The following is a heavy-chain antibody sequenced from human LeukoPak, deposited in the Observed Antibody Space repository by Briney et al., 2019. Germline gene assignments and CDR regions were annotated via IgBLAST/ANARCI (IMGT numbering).Heavy chain of an antibody. J-gene: IGHJ2*01. V-gene: IGHV3-48*01. D-gene: IGHD6-19*01. CDR1: GFTFSSYS. CDR3: ARDASSGWYDWYFDL. Sequence: GGSLRLSCAASGFTFSSYSMNWVRQAPGKGLEWVSYISSSSSTIYYADSVKGRFTISRDNAKNSLYLQMNSLRAEDTAVYYCARDASSGWYDWYFDLWGRGTLVTVSS. CDR2: ISSSSSTI.